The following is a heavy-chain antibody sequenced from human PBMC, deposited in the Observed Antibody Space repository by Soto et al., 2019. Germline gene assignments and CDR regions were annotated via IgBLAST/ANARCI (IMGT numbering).Heavy chain of an antibody. CDR2: INHSGST. CDR1: GGSFSGYY. Sequence: SETLSLTCAVYGGSFSGYYWSWIRQPPGKGLEWIGEINHSGSTNYNPSLKSRVTISVDTSKNQFSLKLSSVTAADTAVYYCARGRLYYDFWSGYHGAFDIWGQGTMVTVSS. V-gene: IGHV4-34*01. CDR3: ARGRLYYDFWSGYHGAFDI. D-gene: IGHD3-3*01. J-gene: IGHJ3*02.